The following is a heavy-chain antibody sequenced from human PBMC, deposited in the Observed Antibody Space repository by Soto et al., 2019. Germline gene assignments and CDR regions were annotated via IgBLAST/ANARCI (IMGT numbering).Heavy chain of an antibody. CDR3: AKERRLERGDFDY. CDR2: ISGGGNRI. Sequence: EVQLLESGGGLVQPGGSLRLSCAASGFTFSSYAMSWVRQAPGKGLEWVSVISGGGNRIYYADSVKGRFTISRDNSKYTLYLQMNSLRDEDTAIYYCAKERRLERGDFDYWGQGTLVTVSS. D-gene: IGHD1-1*01. CDR1: GFTFSSYA. J-gene: IGHJ4*02. V-gene: IGHV3-23*01.